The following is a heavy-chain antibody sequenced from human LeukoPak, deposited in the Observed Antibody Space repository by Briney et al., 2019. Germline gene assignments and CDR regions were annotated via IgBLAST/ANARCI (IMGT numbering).Heavy chain of an antibody. Sequence: GGSLRLSCAASGFTFSSYWMHWVRQAPGKGLLWVSRINSDGSSTSYADSVKGRFTISRDNAKNTLYLQMNSLRAEDTAVYYCARSPGYSSSSWGQGTLVTVSS. D-gene: IGHD6-6*01. V-gene: IGHV3-74*01. CDR2: INSDGSST. CDR1: GFTFSSYW. CDR3: ARSPGYSSSS. J-gene: IGHJ5*02.